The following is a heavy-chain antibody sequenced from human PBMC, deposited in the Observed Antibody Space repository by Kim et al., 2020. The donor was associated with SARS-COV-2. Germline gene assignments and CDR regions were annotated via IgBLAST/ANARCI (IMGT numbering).Heavy chain of an antibody. V-gene: IGHV1-18*01. CDR3: ARVGSRAGRYPTVVVVTPPDC. CDR2: ISTYDGNT. CDR1: GYSFTNYD. J-gene: IGHJ4*02. D-gene: IGHD2-21*02. Sequence: ASVKVSCKISGYSFTNYDVAWVRQAPGQGLEWMAWISTYDGNTVYSERLQDRVNLTRDTSTGTVYMELRSLTSDDTAVYFCARVGSRAGRYPTVVVVTPPDCWGQGTLVTVSS.